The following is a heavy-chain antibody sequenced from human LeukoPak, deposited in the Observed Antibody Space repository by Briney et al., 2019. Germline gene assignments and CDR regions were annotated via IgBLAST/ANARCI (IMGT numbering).Heavy chain of an antibody. J-gene: IGHJ4*02. CDR2: ISGGGETT. D-gene: IGHD4-17*01. V-gene: IGHV3-23*01. Sequence: GGSLRLSCAASGFTFNNYAMNWVRQAPGKGLEWVSSISGGGETTYYADSAKGRFTISRDNSQNTLYLQINSLRAEDTAVYYCARDYADYFGYFFFDYWGQGTLVTVSS. CDR3: ARDYADYFGYFFFDY. CDR1: GFTFNNYA.